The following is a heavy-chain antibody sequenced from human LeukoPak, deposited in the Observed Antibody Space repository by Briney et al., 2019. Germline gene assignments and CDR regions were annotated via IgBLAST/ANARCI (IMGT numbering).Heavy chain of an antibody. D-gene: IGHD7-27*01. J-gene: IGHJ4*02. Sequence: PSETLSLTCTVSGGSISGSRDYWGWIRRPPGKGLEWIATMYYTGSAWFNPSLRSRVSTSVDTSKNQLSLNLRSVTAADTAVYYCARDRSQLTGLFDYWGQGTLVTVSS. CDR1: GGSISGSRDY. CDR3: ARDRSQLTGLFDY. V-gene: IGHV4-39*07. CDR2: MYYTGSA.